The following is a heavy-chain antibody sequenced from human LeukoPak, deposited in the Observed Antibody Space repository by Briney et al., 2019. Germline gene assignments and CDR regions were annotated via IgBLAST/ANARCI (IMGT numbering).Heavy chain of an antibody. CDR2: ISSSSSYI. V-gene: IGHV3-21*01. Sequence: NPGGSLRLSCAASGFTFSSYSMNWVRQAPGKGLEWVSSISSSSSYIYYADSVKGRFTISRDNAKNSLYLQMNSLRAEDTAVYYCAPDSSSWGYFDYWGQGTLVSVSS. CDR3: APDSSSWGYFDY. J-gene: IGHJ4*02. CDR1: GFTFSSYS. D-gene: IGHD6-13*01.